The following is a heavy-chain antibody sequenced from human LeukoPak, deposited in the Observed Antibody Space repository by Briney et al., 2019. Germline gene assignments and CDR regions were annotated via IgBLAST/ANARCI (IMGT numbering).Heavy chain of an antibody. J-gene: IGHJ4*02. CDR3: ARDARSSSWFDY. CDR2: IYYSGST. Sequence: SETLSLTCTVSGGSITTGSYYWSWIRQPPGKGLGWIGYIYYSGSTNYNPSLKSRVTISVDTSKNQFSLKLSSVTAADTAVYYCARDARSSSWFDYWGQGTLVTVSS. V-gene: IGHV4-61*01. CDR1: GGSITTGSYY. D-gene: IGHD6-13*01.